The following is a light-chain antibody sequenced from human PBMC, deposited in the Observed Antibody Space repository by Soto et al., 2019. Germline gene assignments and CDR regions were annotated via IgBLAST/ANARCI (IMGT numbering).Light chain of an antibody. Sequence: QSVLAQPASVSGSPGQSITISCTGTSSDVGGYNYVSWYQQYPGRVPKLLISEVSNRPSGVSHRFSGSKSGNTASLTISGLQAEDEADYYCSSYRTGGPFVFGTGTKVTVL. J-gene: IGLJ1*01. V-gene: IGLV2-14*01. CDR2: EVS. CDR3: SSYRTGGPFV. CDR1: SSDVGGYNY.